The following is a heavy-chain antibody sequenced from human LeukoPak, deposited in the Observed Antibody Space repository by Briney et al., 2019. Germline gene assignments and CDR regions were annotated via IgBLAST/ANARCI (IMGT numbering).Heavy chain of an antibody. CDR2: LGDNDGRT. CDR3: GKNGKDNYDMFFDY. CDR1: GFIFSNHA. D-gene: IGHD3-9*01. J-gene: IGHJ4*02. Sequence: GGSLRLSCAASGFIFSNHAMNWVRQAPGKGLEWFSALGDNDGRTFYADSVKGRFTISRDNSKNTLYLQMNSLRAEDTAIYYCGKNGKDNYDMFFDYWGQGTLVTVSS. V-gene: IGHV3-23*01.